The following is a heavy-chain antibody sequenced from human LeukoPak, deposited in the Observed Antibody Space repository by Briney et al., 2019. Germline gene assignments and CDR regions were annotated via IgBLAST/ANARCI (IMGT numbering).Heavy chain of an antibody. D-gene: IGHD3-22*01. Sequence: ASVKVSCKASGYTFTSYGISWVRQAPGQGLEWMGWISAYNGNTNYAQKLQGRVTMTTDTSTSTAYMELRSLRSDATAVYYCARDRDSSGHWAFDIWGQGTMVTVSS. CDR1: GYTFTSYG. CDR2: ISAYNGNT. V-gene: IGHV1-18*01. CDR3: ARDRDSSGHWAFDI. J-gene: IGHJ3*02.